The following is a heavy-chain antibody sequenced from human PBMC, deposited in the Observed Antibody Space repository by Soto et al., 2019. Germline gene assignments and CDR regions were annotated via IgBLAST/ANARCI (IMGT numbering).Heavy chain of an antibody. Sequence: EVQLLESGGGVVQPGGSLRLSCAASGFTFRHCVMSWVRQAPGKGLEWVSAIRATGGQTFYADSVKGRFTISRDNSKNMLYLQIDSLRDEDTALYFCAQDRGWGVVSPSHDSWGQGTLVTVSS. J-gene: IGHJ4*02. D-gene: IGHD2-21*01. CDR3: AQDRGWGVVSPSHDS. CDR2: IRATGGQT. CDR1: GFTFRHCV. V-gene: IGHV3-23*01.